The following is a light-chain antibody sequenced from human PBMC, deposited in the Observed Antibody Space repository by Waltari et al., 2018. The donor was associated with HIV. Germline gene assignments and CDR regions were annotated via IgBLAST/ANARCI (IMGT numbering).Light chain of an antibody. V-gene: IGLV1-47*01. CDR1: SSNIGSNY. Sequence: QSGLPQPTSASGTPGQGVTISCSGSSSNIGSNYVYWYQQLPGTAPKLLSYRNNQRPSGVPDRFSGSKSGTSASLAISGLRSEDEADYYCATWDDSLSVVVFGGGTKLTVL. J-gene: IGLJ2*01. CDR3: ATWDDSLSVVV. CDR2: RNN.